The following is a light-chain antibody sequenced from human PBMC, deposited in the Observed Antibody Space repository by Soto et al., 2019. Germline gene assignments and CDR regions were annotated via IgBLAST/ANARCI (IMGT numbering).Light chain of an antibody. Sequence: DILMTQSPSTLSASVEDRVTITCRASQRINNWVAWYQQKPGKAPKVLIYDASTLESGVPSRFSGSGSGTEFTLTIDSLQPDDFATYYCQRYNAFSQTFGQGTKVEI. CDR3: QRYNAFSQT. CDR1: QRINNW. CDR2: DAS. V-gene: IGKV1-5*01. J-gene: IGKJ1*01.